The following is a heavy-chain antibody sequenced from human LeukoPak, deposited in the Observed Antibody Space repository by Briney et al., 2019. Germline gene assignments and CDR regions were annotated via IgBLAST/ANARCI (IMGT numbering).Heavy chain of an antibody. J-gene: IGHJ4*02. Sequence: PSETLSLTCTVSGVSMSAYQWSWVRQSPENGLEWIGCINTKGETSYNPSLKSRVTTSVDTSKSQFSLRLTSVTAADTAVYYCATSNDAKTAPFDHWGQGAPVTVSS. V-gene: IGHV4-4*09. CDR2: INTKGET. D-gene: IGHD2-21*02. CDR1: GVSMSAYQ. CDR3: ATSNDAKTAPFDH.